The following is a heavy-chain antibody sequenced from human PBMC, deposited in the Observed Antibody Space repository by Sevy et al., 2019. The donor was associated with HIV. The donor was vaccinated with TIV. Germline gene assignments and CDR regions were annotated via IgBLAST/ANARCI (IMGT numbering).Heavy chain of an antibody. J-gene: IGHJ4*02. CDR3: ARDLDGSGSYRLGY. CDR1: GYTFTSYG. V-gene: IGHV1-18*01. Sequence: ASVKVSCKASGYTFTSYGISWVRQAPGQGLEWMGWISAYNGNTNYAQKLQGRVTMTTDTSTSTAYIELRSLRSDDTALYYCARDLDGSGSYRLGYWGQGTLVTVSS. CDR2: ISAYNGNT. D-gene: IGHD3-10*01.